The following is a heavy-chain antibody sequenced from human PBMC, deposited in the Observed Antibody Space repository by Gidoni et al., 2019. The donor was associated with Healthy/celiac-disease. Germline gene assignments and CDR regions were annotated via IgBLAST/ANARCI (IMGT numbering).Heavy chain of an antibody. CDR1: GGSISSSSYY. CDR2: MYYSGST. V-gene: IGHV4-39*01. CDR3: ARQRCSSTRCPFDY. Sequence: QLQLQESGPGLVKPSDTLSLTCTVSGGSISSSSYYWGWIRQPPGKGLEWIGSMYYSGSTYYNPSLKSRVTISVDTSKNQFSLKLSSVTAADTAVYYCARQRCSSTRCPFDYWGQGTLVTVSS. J-gene: IGHJ4*02. D-gene: IGHD2-2*01.